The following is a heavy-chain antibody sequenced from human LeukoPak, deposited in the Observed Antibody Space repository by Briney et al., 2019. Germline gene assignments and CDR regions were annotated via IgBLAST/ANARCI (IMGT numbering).Heavy chain of an antibody. CDR2: IDPSDSYV. V-gene: IGHV5-10-1*04. CDR1: GYXLTAYW. CDR3: ARQLYSSSSPDY. Sequence: GESLKISCNGSGYXLTAYWIAWVRQMPGKGLEWMGRIDPSDSYVTYRPSFEGQVTFSVDKSISTAYLQWSSLKASDTAMYYCARQLYSSSSPDYWGQGTLVTVSS. J-gene: IGHJ4*02. D-gene: IGHD6-6*01.